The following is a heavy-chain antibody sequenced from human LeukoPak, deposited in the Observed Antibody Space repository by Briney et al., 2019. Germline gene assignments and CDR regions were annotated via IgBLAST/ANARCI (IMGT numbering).Heavy chain of an antibody. Sequence: GGSLRLSCAASGFTFSTYWMHWVRQAPGKGLLWVSRINGDGTSTKYADSVKGRFTISRDNARHTLYLQMNSLRAEDTAVYYRARASTTVPNLLDYWGQGTLVTVSS. J-gene: IGHJ4*02. CDR1: GFTFSTYW. CDR2: INGDGTST. CDR3: ARASTTVPNLLDY. V-gene: IGHV3-74*03. D-gene: IGHD4-17*01.